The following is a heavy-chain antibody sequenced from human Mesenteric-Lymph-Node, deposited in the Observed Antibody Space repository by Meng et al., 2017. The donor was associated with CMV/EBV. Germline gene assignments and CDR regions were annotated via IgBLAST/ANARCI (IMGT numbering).Heavy chain of an antibody. V-gene: IGHV3-21*01. CDR2: ISSGGT. CDR3: ARDPFSVDIDSKDY. D-gene: IGHD5-12*01. Sequence: GGSLRLSCAASGFTFSSYAMHWVRQAPGKGLEWVSLISSGGTYYADSVKGRFTISRDNAENSLFLQMNSLRVEDTAVYYCARDPFSVDIDSKDYWGRGTLVTVSS. J-gene: IGHJ4*02. CDR1: GFTFSSYA.